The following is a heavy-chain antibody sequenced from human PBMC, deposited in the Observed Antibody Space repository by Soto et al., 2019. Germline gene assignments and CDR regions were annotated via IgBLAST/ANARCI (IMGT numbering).Heavy chain of an antibody. J-gene: IGHJ4*02. CDR3: AIVYCSGGSCYHHYY. D-gene: IGHD2-15*01. Sequence: EVQLVESGGGVVQPGGSLRLSCAASGFTFSSYCMNWVRQAPGKGLVWVSRINSDGSSTSYAASVKGRFTISRDNATKTLYLQMNSLRAEDTAVDYCAIVYCSGGSCYHHYYGGQGSLVTVSS. CDR1: GFTFSSYC. V-gene: IGHV3-74*01. CDR2: INSDGSST.